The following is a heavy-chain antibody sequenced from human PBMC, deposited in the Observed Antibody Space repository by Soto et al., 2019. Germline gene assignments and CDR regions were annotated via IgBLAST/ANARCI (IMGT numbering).Heavy chain of an antibody. V-gene: IGHV3-72*01. D-gene: IGHD3-22*01. Sequence: PGGSLRLSCAASGFTFSDHYMAWVRQAPGKGLEWVGRSRSRANSYSTEYTASVKGRFIISRDDSKNSVYLQVNSLKTEDTAVYYCTRASFYDSSGYFQRAFDIWGQGTLVTVSS. CDR2: SRSRANSYST. CDR1: GFTFSDHY. CDR3: TRASFYDSSGYFQRAFDI. J-gene: IGHJ3*02.